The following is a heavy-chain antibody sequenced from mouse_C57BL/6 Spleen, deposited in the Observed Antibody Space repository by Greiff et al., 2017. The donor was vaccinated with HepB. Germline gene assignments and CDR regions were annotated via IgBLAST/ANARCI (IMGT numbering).Heavy chain of an antibody. D-gene: IGHD1-1*01. CDR1: GYSITSGYY. J-gene: IGHJ2*01. CDR3: ARVPPDIYYYGSSPYYFYY. Sequence: DVKLVESGPGLVKPSQSLSLTCSVTGYSITSGYYWNWIRQFPGNKLEWMGYISYDGSNNYNPSLKNRISITRDTSKNQFFLKLNSVTTEDTATYYCARVPPDIYYYGSSPYYFYYWGQGTTLTVSS. CDR2: ISYDGSN. V-gene: IGHV3-6*01.